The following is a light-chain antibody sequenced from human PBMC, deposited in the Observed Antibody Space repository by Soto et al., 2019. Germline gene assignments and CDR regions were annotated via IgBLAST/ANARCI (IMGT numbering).Light chain of an antibody. CDR2: EVS. Sequence: QSALTQPASVSGSPGQSITSSCTGTSSDVGNYKYVSWYQQHPGKAPKLIIYEVSNRPSGVSDRFSGSKSGNTASLTISGLQAEDETDYYCLSYTSSGTYVFGTGTKLTVL. V-gene: IGLV2-14*01. CDR1: SSDVGNYKY. CDR3: LSYTSSGTYV. J-gene: IGLJ1*01.